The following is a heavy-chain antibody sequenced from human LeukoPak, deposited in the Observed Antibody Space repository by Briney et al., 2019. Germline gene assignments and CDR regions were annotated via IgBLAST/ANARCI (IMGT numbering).Heavy chain of an antibody. V-gene: IGHV1-2*06. CDR2: INPNSGGT. Sequence: ASVKVSCKASGYTFTGYYMQWVRQAPGQGLEWMVRINPNSGGTNYAQKFQDRVTMTRDTSTSTAYMELSRLRSDDTAVYYCARAGMAVAGTGGYWGQGTLVTVSS. D-gene: IGHD6-19*01. CDR3: ARAGMAVAGTGGY. J-gene: IGHJ4*02. CDR1: GYTFTGYY.